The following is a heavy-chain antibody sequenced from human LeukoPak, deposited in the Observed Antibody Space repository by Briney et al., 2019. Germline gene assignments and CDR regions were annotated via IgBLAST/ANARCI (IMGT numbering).Heavy chain of an antibody. D-gene: IGHD3-3*01. V-gene: IGHV4-61*02. Sequence: PSETRSLTCTVSGGSMSSDNFYWSWIRQPAGEGLEWIGRIYTSGSTNYNPSLKSRVTISLDTSKNQFSLKLSFVTAADTAVYYCAREDFWSASYNGWFDPWGQGTLVTVSS. J-gene: IGHJ5*02. CDR1: GGSMSSDNFY. CDR3: AREDFWSASYNGWFDP. CDR2: IYTSGST.